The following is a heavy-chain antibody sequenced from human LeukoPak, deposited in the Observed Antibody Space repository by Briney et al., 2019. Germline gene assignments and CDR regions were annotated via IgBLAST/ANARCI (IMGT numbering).Heavy chain of an antibody. CDR2: IYYSGST. CDR3: ARHVDGDHFDY. CDR1: GGSISSYY. D-gene: IGHD4-17*01. Sequence: SETLSLTCTVSGGSISSYYWSWIRQPPGKGLEWIGYIYYSGSTNYNPSLKSRVTISVDTSKNQFSLKLSSVTAADTAVYYCARHVDGDHFDYWGQGTLVTVSS. J-gene: IGHJ4*02. V-gene: IGHV4-59*08.